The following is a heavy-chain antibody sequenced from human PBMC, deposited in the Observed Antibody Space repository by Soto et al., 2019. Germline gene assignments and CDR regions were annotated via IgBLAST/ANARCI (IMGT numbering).Heavy chain of an antibody. CDR3: ARDRPMITFGGVIVRHYYYGMDV. J-gene: IGHJ6*02. V-gene: IGHV1-3*01. D-gene: IGHD3-16*02. Sequence: RASVKVSCKASGYTFTSYAMHWVRQAPGQRLEWMGWINAGNGNTKYSQKFQGRVTITRDTSASTAYMELSSLRSEDTAVYYCARDRPMITFGGVIVRHYYYGMDVWGQGTKVTSP. CDR1: GYTFTSYA. CDR2: INAGNGNT.